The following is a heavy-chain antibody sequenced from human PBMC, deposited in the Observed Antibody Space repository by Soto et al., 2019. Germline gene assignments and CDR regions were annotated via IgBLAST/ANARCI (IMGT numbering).Heavy chain of an antibody. V-gene: IGHV1-18*01. CDR1: GYTFTSYG. CDR3: ARVKPPDYDFWSGYFHTQVHYYMDV. D-gene: IGHD3-3*01. J-gene: IGHJ6*03. CDR2: ISAYNGNT. Sequence: ASVKVSCKASGYTFTSYGISWVRQAPGQGLEWMGWISAYNGNTNYAQKLQGRVTMTTDTSTITAYMELRSLRSDDTAVYYCARVKPPDYDFWSGYFHTQVHYYMDVWGKGTTVTVSS.